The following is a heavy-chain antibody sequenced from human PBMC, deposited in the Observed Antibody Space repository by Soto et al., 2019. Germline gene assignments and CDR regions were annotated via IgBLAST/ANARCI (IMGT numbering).Heavy chain of an antibody. V-gene: IGHV4-31*03. D-gene: IGHD3-22*01. CDR2: IYYSGST. J-gene: IGHJ5*02. CDR3: ARTSYDSSGTAADP. Sequence: QVQLQESGPGLVKPSQTLSLTCTVSGGSISSGGYYWSWIRQHPGKGLEWIGYIYYSGSTYYNPSLKSRVNISVDTSKTQFSLKLSSVTAADTAVYYCARTSYDSSGTAADPWGQGTLVTVSS. CDR1: GGSISSGGYY.